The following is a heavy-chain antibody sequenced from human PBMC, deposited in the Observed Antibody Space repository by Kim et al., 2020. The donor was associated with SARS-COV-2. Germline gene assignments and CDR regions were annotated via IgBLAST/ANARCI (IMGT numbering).Heavy chain of an antibody. J-gene: IGHJ4*02. CDR2: IYTSGGT. D-gene: IGHD1-7*01. CDR1: GFSVSRNY. V-gene: IGHV3-66*01. CDR3: ARGGPNWNYARLDY. Sequence: GGSLRLSCAASGFSVSRNYMTWVRQAPGKGLEWVSVIYTSGGTYYADSVKGRFTISRDNSKITLYLQMNSLRAEDTAVYSCARGGPNWNYARLDYWGQGTLVTVSS.